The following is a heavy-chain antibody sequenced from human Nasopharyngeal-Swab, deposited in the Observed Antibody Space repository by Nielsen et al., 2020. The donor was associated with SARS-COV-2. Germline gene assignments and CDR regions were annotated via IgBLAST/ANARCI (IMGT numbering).Heavy chain of an antibody. CDR2: INAGNGNT. CDR3: ARAMATVGAVYYYGMDV. V-gene: IGHV1-3*01. CDR1: GYTFTSYA. J-gene: IGHJ6*02. Sequence: ASVKVSCKASGYTFTSYAMHWVRQAPGQRLEWMGWINAGNGNTTYSQKFQGRVTITADKSTSTAYMELSSLRSEDTAVYYCARAMATVGAVYYYGMDVWGQGTTVTASS. D-gene: IGHD4-23*01.